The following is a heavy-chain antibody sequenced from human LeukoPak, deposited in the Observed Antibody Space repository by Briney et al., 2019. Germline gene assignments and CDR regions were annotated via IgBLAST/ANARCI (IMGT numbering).Heavy chain of an antibody. CDR1: GYTFTSYG. D-gene: IGHD6-13*01. Sequence: APVKVSCKASGYTFTSYGISWVRQAPGQGLEWMGWISAYNGNTNYAQKLQGRVTMTTDTSTSTAYMELRSLRSDDTAVYYCAREAAAGYYFDYWGQGTLVTVSS. V-gene: IGHV1-18*01. CDR2: ISAYNGNT. J-gene: IGHJ4*02. CDR3: AREAAAGYYFDY.